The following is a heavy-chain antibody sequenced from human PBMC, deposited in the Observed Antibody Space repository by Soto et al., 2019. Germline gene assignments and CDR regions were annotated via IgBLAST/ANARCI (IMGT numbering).Heavy chain of an antibody. V-gene: IGHV1-2*02. CDR2: INPNSGGT. Sequence: QVQLVQSGAEVKKPGASVKVSCKASGYTFTGYYMHWVRQAPGQGLEWMGWINPNSGGTNYAQKFQGRLTMTRDTSISTAYMELSRLRSDDTAVYYCARDLGRDGYNFPFDYWGQGTLVTVSS. CDR3: ARDLGRDGYNFPFDY. CDR1: GYTFTGYY. D-gene: IGHD5-12*01. J-gene: IGHJ4*02.